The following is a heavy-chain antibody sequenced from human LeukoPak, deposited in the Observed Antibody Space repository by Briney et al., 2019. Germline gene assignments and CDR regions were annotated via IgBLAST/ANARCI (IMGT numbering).Heavy chain of an antibody. J-gene: IGHJ4*02. CDR3: ARRDISSGWSFDY. CDR1: GGSISNYH. V-gene: IGHV4-4*07. CDR2: IHTSGGT. D-gene: IGHD6-19*01. Sequence: SETLSLTCTVSGGSISNYHWSWIRQPAGKGLEWIGQIHTSGGTNYNPPLKSRVTMSIDTPENQLSLTIRSVTAADTAVYYCARRDISSGWSFDYWGQGTLVTVSS.